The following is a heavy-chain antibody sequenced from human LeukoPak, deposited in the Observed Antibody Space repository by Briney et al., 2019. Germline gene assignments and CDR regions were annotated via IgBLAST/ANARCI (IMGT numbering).Heavy chain of an antibody. CDR3: AKDRDVVVPAAILVDY. D-gene: IGHD2-2*01. J-gene: IGHJ4*02. V-gene: IGHV3-23*01. Sequence: LSGGSLRLSCAASGFTFSSYAMSWVRQAPGKGLEWVSAISGSGGSTYYADSVKGRFTISRDNSKNTLYLQMNSLRAEDTAVYYCAKDRDVVVPAAILVDYWGQGTLVTVSS. CDR2: ISGSGGST. CDR1: GFTFSSYA.